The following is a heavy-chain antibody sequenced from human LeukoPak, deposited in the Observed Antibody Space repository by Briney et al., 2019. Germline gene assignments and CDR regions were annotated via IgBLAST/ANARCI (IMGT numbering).Heavy chain of an antibody. D-gene: IGHD4-11*01. CDR2: TFYRSEWYN. CDR3: ARGKSAYRLYYYYGMDV. Sequence: SQTLPLTCAISGDSVSSDSAAWDWIRQSPSRGLEWLGRTFYRSEWYNDYAVSVKSRITINPDTSKNQFSLQLSSVTPEDTAVYFCARGKSAYRLYYYYGMDVWGQGTTVTVSS. V-gene: IGHV6-1*01. J-gene: IGHJ6*02. CDR1: GDSVSSDSAA.